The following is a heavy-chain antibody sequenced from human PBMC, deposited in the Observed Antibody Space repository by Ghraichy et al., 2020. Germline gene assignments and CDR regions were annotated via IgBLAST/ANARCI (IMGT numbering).Heavy chain of an antibody. J-gene: IGHJ4*02. CDR3: ARVTYYYDSSWYYFDY. CDR2: IIPIFGTA. D-gene: IGHD3-22*01. V-gene: IGHV1-69*13. Sequence: SVKVSCKASGGTFSSYAISWVRQAPGQGLEWMGGIIPIFGTANYAQKFQGRVTITADESTSTAYMELSSLRSEDTAVYYCARVTYYYDSSWYYFDYWGQGTLVTVSS. CDR1: GGTFSSYA.